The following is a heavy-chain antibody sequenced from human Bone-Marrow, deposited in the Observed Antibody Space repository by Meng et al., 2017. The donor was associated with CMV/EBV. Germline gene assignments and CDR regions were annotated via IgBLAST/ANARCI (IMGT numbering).Heavy chain of an antibody. V-gene: IGHV3-15*01. CDR3: AREAGLGCSSTSCPRG. J-gene: IGHJ4*02. D-gene: IGHD2-2*01. CDR1: GFTFSHAW. CDR2: IKAKTDGGTT. Sequence: GESLKISCAASGFTFSHAWMSWVRQAPGKGLEWVGRIKAKTDGGTTDYAAPVKGRFTISRDDSKDTLYLQMNSLRAEDTAVYYCAREAGLGCSSTSCPRGWGQGTLVTVSS.